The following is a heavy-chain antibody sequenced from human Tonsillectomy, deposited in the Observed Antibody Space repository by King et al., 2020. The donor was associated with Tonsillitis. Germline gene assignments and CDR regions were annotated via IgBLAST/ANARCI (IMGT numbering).Heavy chain of an antibody. CDR2: IYTTGNT. CDR3: ARSGYSSGYQDF. J-gene: IGHJ4*02. Sequence: QLQESGPGLVKPSQTLSLTCTVSGASISGGSYYWSWIRQPAGKGLEWIGRIYTTGNTNYNPSLKSRVTMSVDTSKNQFSLMLNSVTAADTAVYYCARSGYSSGYQDFWGQGTLVTVSS. V-gene: IGHV4-61*02. CDR1: GASISGGSYY. D-gene: IGHD6-19*01.